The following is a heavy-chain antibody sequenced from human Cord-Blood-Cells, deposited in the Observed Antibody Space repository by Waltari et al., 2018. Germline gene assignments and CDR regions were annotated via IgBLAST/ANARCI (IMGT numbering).Heavy chain of an antibody. CDR1: GGSISSYY. Sequence: QVQLQESGPGLVKPSETLSLTCTVSGGSISSYYWSWIRQPAGKGLEWIGRNYTSGSTNYNPSLKSRVTMSVDTSKNQFSLKLSSVTAADTAVYYCARDKAARDYYYGSGSYYYYYGMDVWGQGTTVTVSS. CDR2: NYTSGST. D-gene: IGHD3-10*01. J-gene: IGHJ6*02. V-gene: IGHV4-4*07. CDR3: ARDKAARDYYYGSGSYYYYYGMDV.